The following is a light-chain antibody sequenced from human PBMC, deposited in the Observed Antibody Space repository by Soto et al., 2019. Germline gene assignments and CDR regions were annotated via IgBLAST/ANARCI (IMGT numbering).Light chain of an antibody. CDR1: QSVSDY. CDR3: QQYKDWPHT. Sequence: ETLMTQCPDTLAVSPLERANLSCRASQSVSDYLAWYQQRPGQAPRLLIFGASTRATGFPARFSGSGSGTEFTLTISSLQSEDFAVYYCQQYKDWPHTFGQGTKVDI. V-gene: IGKV3-15*01. J-gene: IGKJ1*01. CDR2: GAS.